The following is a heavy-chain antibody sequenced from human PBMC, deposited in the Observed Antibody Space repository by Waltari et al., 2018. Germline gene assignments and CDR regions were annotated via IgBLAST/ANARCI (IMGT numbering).Heavy chain of an antibody. J-gene: IGHJ3*02. D-gene: IGHD3-10*01. CDR2: IYHSGST. CDR1: GYSISSGYY. Sequence: QVQLQESGPGLVKPSETLSLTCTVSGYSISSGYYWGWIRQPPGKGLEWIGSIYHSGSTYYTPSLKSRVTISVDTSKNQFSLKLSSVTAADTAVYYCARGPQGPSDGDAFDIWGQGTMVTVSS. CDR3: ARGPQGPSDGDAFDI. V-gene: IGHV4-38-2*02.